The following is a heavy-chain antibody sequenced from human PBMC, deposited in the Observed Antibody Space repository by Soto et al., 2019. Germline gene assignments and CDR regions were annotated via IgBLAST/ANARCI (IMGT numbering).Heavy chain of an antibody. V-gene: IGHV1-69*06. CDR1: GGTFSSSS. Sequence: QMQLVQSGAEVRRPGSSVKVSCKASGGTFSSSSISWVRQAPGKGLEWMGGIIPNFGSSNYAPSFQGRVTFTADTSTSAAYMELSGLRSEDTAFYYCAKGFNNNWDVFDLWGQGTLVTVSS. CDR2: IIPNFGSS. J-gene: IGHJ5*02. CDR3: AKGFNNNWDVFDL. D-gene: IGHD1-1*01.